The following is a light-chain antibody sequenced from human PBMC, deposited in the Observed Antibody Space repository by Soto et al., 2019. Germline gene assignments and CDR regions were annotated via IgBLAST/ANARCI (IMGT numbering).Light chain of an antibody. CDR1: SSDVGGYNY. J-gene: IGLJ1*01. Sequence: QSVLTQPASVSGSHGQSITISCTGTSSDVGGYNYVSWYQQHPGKAPKLMISDVTNRPSGVSDRFSGSKSGNTASLTISGLQAEDEADYYCNSYRSSSTRYVFGTGTKVTVL. CDR2: DVT. CDR3: NSYRSSSTRYV. V-gene: IGLV2-14*01.